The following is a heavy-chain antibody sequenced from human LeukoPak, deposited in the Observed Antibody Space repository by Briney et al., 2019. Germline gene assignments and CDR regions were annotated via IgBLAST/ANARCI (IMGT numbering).Heavy chain of an antibody. D-gene: IGHD3-10*01. CDR1: GVSISSSNSY. CDR3: ARGSWAVYGSGSQALYYYYYMDV. CDR2: IYYSGNT. V-gene: IGHV4-39*01. J-gene: IGHJ6*03. Sequence: SETLSLTCTVSGVSISSSNSYWGWIRQPPGKGLEWIGSIYYSGNTYYNASLKSQVSISIDTSKNQFSLRLTSVTAADTAVYYCARGSWAVYGSGSQALYYYYYMDVWGKGTTVTISS.